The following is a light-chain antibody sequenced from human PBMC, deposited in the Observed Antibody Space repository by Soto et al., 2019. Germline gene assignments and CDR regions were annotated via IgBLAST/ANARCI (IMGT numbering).Light chain of an antibody. Sequence: EIVLTQSPATLSLSPGERATLSCRASQSVRSSYLAWYQQQPGQAPRLLIYGASSRATGIPDRFSGSGSGTDFTLTISSLEPEDFAVYYWQQYGSSPCTFGQGTKLEIK. CDR3: QQYGSSPCT. J-gene: IGKJ2*02. CDR2: GAS. CDR1: QSVRSSY. V-gene: IGKV3-20*01.